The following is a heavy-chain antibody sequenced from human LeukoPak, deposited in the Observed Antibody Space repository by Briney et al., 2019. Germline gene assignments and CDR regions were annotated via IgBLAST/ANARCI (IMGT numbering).Heavy chain of an antibody. CDR3: ARLRFGSSWYDY. CDR1: GFTFTSHD. J-gene: IGHJ4*02. CDR2: INPNSGGT. Sequence: GASVKVSCKASGFTFTSHDYNWVRQATGQGLEWMGRINPNSGGTNYAQKFQGRVTMTRDTSISTAYMELSRLRSDDTAVYYCARLRFGSSWYDYWGQGTLVTVSS. V-gene: IGHV1-2*06. D-gene: IGHD6-13*01.